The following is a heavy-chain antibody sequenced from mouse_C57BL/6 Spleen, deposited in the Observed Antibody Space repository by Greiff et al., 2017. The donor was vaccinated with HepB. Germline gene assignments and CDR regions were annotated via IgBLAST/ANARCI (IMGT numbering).Heavy chain of an antibody. Sequence: QVQLQQSGAELVKPGASVKLSCKASGYTFTSYWMHWVKQRPGQGLEWIGMIHPNSGSTNYNEKFKSKATLTVDKSSSTAYMQLSSLTSEDSAVYYCARGGYSVSFAYWGQGTLVTVSA. CDR3: ARGGYSVSFAY. CDR1: GYTFTSYW. CDR2: IHPNSGST. V-gene: IGHV1-64*01. J-gene: IGHJ3*01. D-gene: IGHD6-2*01.